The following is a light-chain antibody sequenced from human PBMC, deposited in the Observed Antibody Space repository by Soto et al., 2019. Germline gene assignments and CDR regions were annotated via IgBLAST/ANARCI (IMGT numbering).Light chain of an antibody. Sequence: EMVLPHFQATLFLPPGEKPPPSCRPTRGFTTSTLAWYQQKPGQAPRLLIYGASSRASGIPDRFSGSGSGTDFTLTISRLEPEDFAVYYCQHYGSSPYTFGQGTKLEIK. V-gene: IGKV3-20*01. J-gene: IGKJ2*01. CDR2: GAS. CDR1: RGFTTST. CDR3: QHYGSSPYT.